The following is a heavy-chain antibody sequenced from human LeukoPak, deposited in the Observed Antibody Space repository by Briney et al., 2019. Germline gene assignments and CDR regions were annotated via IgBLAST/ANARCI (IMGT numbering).Heavy chain of an antibody. CDR2: IYTSGSN. Sequence: SQTLSLTRTVSGGSISSGSYYWSWIRQPAGKGLEWIGRIYTSGSNNYNPSLKSRVTISVDTSKNQFSLKLSSVTAADTAVYYCARAGYSYGRGWFDPWGQGTLVTVSS. D-gene: IGHD5-18*01. V-gene: IGHV4-61*02. CDR1: GGSISSGSYY. J-gene: IGHJ5*02. CDR3: ARAGYSYGRGWFDP.